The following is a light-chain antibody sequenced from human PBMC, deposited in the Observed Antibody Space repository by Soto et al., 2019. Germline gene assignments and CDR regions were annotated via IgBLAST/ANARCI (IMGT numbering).Light chain of an antibody. J-gene: IGLJ1*01. CDR2: RNN. Sequence: QAVVTQAPSASGTPGQRVTISCSGSSSNIGTTTVSWYQQLPGTAPKLLIYRNNQRPSGVPDRFSGSKSGTSGSLAISGLQSEDEADYYCAAWDDSLKGYVFGTGTKVTVL. CDR3: AAWDDSLKGYV. CDR1: SSNIGTTT. V-gene: IGLV1-44*01.